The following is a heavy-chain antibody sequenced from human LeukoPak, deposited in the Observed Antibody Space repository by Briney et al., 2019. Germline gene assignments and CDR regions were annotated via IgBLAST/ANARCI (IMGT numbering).Heavy chain of an antibody. Sequence: ASVKVSCKASGYTFTSYDINWVRQATGQGLEWMGWMNPNSGNTGYAQKFQGRVTMTTDTSTSTAYMELRSLRSDDTAVYYCAIYSSSWYGDYWGQGTLVTVSS. CDR3: AIYSSSWYGDY. CDR1: GYTFTSYD. CDR2: MNPNSGNT. J-gene: IGHJ4*02. D-gene: IGHD6-13*01. V-gene: IGHV1-8*01.